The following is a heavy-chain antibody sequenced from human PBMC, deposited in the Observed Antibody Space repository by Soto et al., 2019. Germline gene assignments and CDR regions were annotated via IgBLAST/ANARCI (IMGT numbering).Heavy chain of an antibody. CDR1: GGSISSSSYY. D-gene: IGHD3-10*01. CDR3: ARHPGEYTVGLPDYYYYMDV. V-gene: IGHV4-39*01. CDR2: IYYSGST. Sequence: PSETLSLTCTVSGGSISSSSYYWGWIRQPPGKGLEWIGSIYYSGSTYYNPSLKSRVTISVDTSKNQFSLKLSSVTAADTAVYYCARHPGEYTVGLPDYYYYMDVWGKGTTVTVSS. J-gene: IGHJ6*03.